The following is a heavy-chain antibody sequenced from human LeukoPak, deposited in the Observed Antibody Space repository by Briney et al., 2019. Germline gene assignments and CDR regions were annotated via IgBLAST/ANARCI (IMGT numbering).Heavy chain of an antibody. Sequence: GGSLRLSCAASGFTFDDYAMHWARQAPGKGLEWVSGISSNSGSIGYADSVKGRFTISRDNAKNSLYLQMNSLRAEDMALYYCAKSDAAALWSGYQYYFDYWGQGTLVTVSS. V-gene: IGHV3-9*03. J-gene: IGHJ4*02. CDR3: AKSDAAALWSGYQYYFDY. CDR2: ISSNSGSI. CDR1: GFTFDDYA. D-gene: IGHD3-3*01.